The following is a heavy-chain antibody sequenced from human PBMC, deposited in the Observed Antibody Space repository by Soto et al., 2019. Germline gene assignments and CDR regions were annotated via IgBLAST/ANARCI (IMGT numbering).Heavy chain of an antibody. CDR1: GFTFSSYA. J-gene: IGHJ6*02. CDR3: ARVVIAADGMDV. D-gene: IGHD6-25*01. CDR2: ISYDGSNK. Sequence: QVQLVESGGGVVQPGRSLRLSCAASGFTFSSYAMHWVRQTPGKGLEWVAVISYDGSNKYYADSVKGRFTISRDNSKNTLYLQMNSLRAEDTAVYYCARVVIAADGMDVWGQGTTVTVSS. V-gene: IGHV3-30-3*01.